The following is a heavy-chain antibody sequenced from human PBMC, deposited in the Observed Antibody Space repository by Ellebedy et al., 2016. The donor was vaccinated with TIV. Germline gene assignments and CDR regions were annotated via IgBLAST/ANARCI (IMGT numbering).Heavy chain of an antibody. Sequence: GESLKLSCAVSGFSVSHNHVSWVRQAPGKGLEWVSAISGSAGSTSYADSVKGRFTISRDNSKTTLYLQLNSLSAEDTAVYYCAKGGRGSGHLDYYYYAMDVWGQGTTVTVSS. CDR3: AKGGRGSGHLDYYYYAMDV. J-gene: IGHJ6*02. CDR1: GFSVSHNH. CDR2: ISGSAGST. D-gene: IGHD6-19*01. V-gene: IGHV3-23*01.